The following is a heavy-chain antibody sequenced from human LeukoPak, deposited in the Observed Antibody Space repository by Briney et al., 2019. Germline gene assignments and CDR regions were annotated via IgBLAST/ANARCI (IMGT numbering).Heavy chain of an antibody. V-gene: IGHV3-33*01. CDR2: IWYDGSNK. D-gene: IGHD1-14*01. CDR3: ARGLIPGYYYYMDV. J-gene: IGHJ6*03. Sequence: PGRSLRLSCAASGFTFSSYGMHWVRQAPGKGLEWVAVIWYDGSNKCYADSVKGRFTISRDNSKNTLYLQMNSLRAEDTAVYYCARGLIPGYYYYMDVWGKGTTVTVSS. CDR1: GFTFSSYG.